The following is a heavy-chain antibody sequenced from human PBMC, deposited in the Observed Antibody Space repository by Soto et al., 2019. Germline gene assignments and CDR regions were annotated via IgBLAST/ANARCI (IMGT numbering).Heavy chain of an antibody. V-gene: IGHV3-7*05. CDR2: IKQDGSEK. J-gene: IGHJ1*01. Sequence: GSLRLSCAASGFTCSSYWMSWVRQAPGKGLEWVANIKQDGSEKYYVDSVKGRFTISRDNAKNSLYLQMNSLRAEDTAVYYCARVSGSGWYGEYFQHWGQGTLVTVSS. CDR1: GFTCSSYW. CDR3: ARVSGSGWYGEYFQH. D-gene: IGHD6-19*01.